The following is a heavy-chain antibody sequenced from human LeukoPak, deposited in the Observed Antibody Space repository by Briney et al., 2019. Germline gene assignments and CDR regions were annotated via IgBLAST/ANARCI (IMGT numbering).Heavy chain of an antibody. J-gene: IGHJ6*02. D-gene: IGHD2-2*03. CDR3: ARDRKDGYCSSTSCYAPNYGMDV. Sequence: ASVKVSCKASGYTFTSYDISWVRQAPGQGLEWMGWISAYNGNTNYAQKLQGRVTMTTDTSTSTAYMELRSLRSDDTAVYYCARDRKDGYCSSTSCYAPNYGMDVWGQGTTVTVSS. V-gene: IGHV1-18*01. CDR1: GYTFTSYD. CDR2: ISAYNGNT.